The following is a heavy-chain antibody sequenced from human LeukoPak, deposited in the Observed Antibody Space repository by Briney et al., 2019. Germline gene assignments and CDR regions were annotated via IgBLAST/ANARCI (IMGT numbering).Heavy chain of an antibody. CDR1: GDSVTSGSYF. CDR2: ISSSGTT. J-gene: IGHJ4*02. Sequence: SETLSLTRTVSGDSVTSGSYFWSWVRQPPGKGLEWIGYISSSGTTTYSPSLKSRVTISQDMPKNQFSLRLSSVTAADTAMYYCARERGISMVVWGQGTLVTVSS. CDR3: ARERGISMVV. D-gene: IGHD3-10*01. V-gene: IGHV4-61*01.